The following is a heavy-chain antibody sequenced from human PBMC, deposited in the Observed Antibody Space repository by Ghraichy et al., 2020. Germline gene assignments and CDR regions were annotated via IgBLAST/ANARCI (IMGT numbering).Heavy chain of an antibody. CDR2: MNHSGSN. CDR1: GGSISSSNYY. D-gene: IGHD2-15*01. Sequence: SETLSLTCTVSGGSISSSNYYWGWIRQPPGKGLEWIGSMNHSGSNYYNPSLENRVTISVDTSKNQFSLKLSSVTAADTAVYYCAGSLVVIRYFGLWGRGTLVTVSS. V-gene: IGHV4-39*01. CDR3: AGSLVVIRYFGL. J-gene: IGHJ2*01.